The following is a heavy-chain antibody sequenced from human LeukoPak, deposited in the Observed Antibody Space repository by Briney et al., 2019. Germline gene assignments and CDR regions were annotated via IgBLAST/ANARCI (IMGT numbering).Heavy chain of an antibody. CDR2: IRFDGTNK. J-gene: IGHJ4*02. Sequence: GGSLRLSCAASGFTFSTYGMHWVRQAPGKGLEWVAFIRFDGTNKYYPDYVKGRFAISRDGSKNTLYLQMNSLRAEDTAVYYCAKGYCSGSCYNGLDYWGQGTLVTVSS. V-gene: IGHV3-30*02. D-gene: IGHD2-15*01. CDR3: AKGYCSGSCYNGLDY. CDR1: GFTFSTYG.